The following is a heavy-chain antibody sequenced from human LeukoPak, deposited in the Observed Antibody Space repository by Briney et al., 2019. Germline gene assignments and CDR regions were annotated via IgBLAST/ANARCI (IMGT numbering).Heavy chain of an antibody. V-gene: IGHV3-23*01. CDR3: ANHYGSGSYETLDY. D-gene: IGHD3-10*01. Sequence: GGSLRLSCTASGFTFSSYAMSWVRQAPGRGLEWVSDISGSGGSTYYAGSVKGRFTISRDNSKNTLYLQMNSLRAEDTAVYYCANHYGSGSYETLDYWGQGTLVTVSS. J-gene: IGHJ4*02. CDR1: GFTFSSYA. CDR2: ISGSGGST.